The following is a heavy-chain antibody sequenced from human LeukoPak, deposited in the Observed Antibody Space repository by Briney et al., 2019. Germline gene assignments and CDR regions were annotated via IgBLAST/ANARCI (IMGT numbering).Heavy chain of an antibody. D-gene: IGHD6-19*01. J-gene: IGHJ4*02. CDR1: GFTFSSYG. CDR3: AKDHLPGIVVADRDY. Sequence: GGSLRLSCAASGFTFSSYGMHWVRQAPGKGLEWVAFIRYDGSNKYYAESVKGRFTISRDNSINTLYLQMNSLRAEDTAVYYCAKDHLPGIVVADRDYWGQGTLVTVSS. V-gene: IGHV3-30*02. CDR2: IRYDGSNK.